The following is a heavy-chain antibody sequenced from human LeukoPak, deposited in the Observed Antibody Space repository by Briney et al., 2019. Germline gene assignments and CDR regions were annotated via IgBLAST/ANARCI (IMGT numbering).Heavy chain of an antibody. D-gene: IGHD1-26*01. CDR2: ISSSGSTI. CDR1: GFIFSDYY. J-gene: IGHJ4*02. CDR3: ARDRNSGSYFDY. Sequence: GGSLRLSCAASGFIFSDYYMGWIRQAPGEGLESVSYISSSGSTIYYADSVKGRFTISRDNAKNSLYLQMNSLRAEDTAVYYCARDRNSGSYFDYWGQGTLVTVSS. V-gene: IGHV3-11*04.